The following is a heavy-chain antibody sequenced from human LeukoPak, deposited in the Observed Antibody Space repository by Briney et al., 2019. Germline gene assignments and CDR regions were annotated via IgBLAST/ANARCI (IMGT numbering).Heavy chain of an antibody. CDR2: IRSKAYGGTT. V-gene: IGHV3-49*04. J-gene: IGHJ4*02. CDR3: TMENKYSGSYLQNF. CDR1: GFTFGDYA. D-gene: IGHD1-26*01. Sequence: GGSLRLSCTASGFTFGDYAMSWVRQAPGKGLEWVGFIRSKAYGGTTEYAASVKGRFTISRDDSKSIAYLQMNSLKTEDTAVYYCTMENKYSGSYLQNFWGQGTLVTVSS.